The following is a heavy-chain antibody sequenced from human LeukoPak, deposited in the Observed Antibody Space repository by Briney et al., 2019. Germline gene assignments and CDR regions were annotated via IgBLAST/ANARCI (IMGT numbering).Heavy chain of an antibody. V-gene: IGHV3-49*04. CDR2: IRSKAYGGTT. CDR1: GFTFSIYA. Sequence: GGSLRLSCAAPGFTFSIYAMSWVRQAPGKGLEGVGFIRSKAYGGTTEYAASVKGRFTISRDDSKSIAYLQMNSLKTEDTAVYYCTTTVVVPAAIRGVIDYWGQGTLVTVSS. D-gene: IGHD2-2*02. J-gene: IGHJ4*02. CDR3: TTTVVVPAAIRGVIDY.